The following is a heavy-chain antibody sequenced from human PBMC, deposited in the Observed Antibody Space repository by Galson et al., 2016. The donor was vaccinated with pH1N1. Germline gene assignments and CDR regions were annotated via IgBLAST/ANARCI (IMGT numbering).Heavy chain of an antibody. CDR2: INRNSRNI. CDR1: GFIFSSSS. V-gene: IGHV3-21*01. CDR3: AREGITVFGVGV. Sequence: SLRLSCAGSGFIFSSSSMNWVRQAPGKGLEWVSSINRNSRNIFYAESVKGRFTTSRDNAKNSLYLQMDSLRAEDTGVYYCAREGITVFGVGVWGQGTTVTVSS. D-gene: IGHD3-3*01. J-gene: IGHJ6*02.